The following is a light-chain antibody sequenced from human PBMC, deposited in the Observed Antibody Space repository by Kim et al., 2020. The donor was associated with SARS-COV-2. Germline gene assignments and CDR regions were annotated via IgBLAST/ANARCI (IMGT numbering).Light chain of an antibody. V-gene: IGLV1-47*01. Sequence: GQRVTISCSGSSSNIGSNYVYWYQQLPGTAPKLLIYANNQRPSGVPDRFSGSKSGTSVSLAISGRRSEDEADYYCATWDDSLSGLVLGGGTQLTVL. CDR2: ANN. CDR3: ATWDDSLSGLV. J-gene: IGLJ3*02. CDR1: SSNIGSNY.